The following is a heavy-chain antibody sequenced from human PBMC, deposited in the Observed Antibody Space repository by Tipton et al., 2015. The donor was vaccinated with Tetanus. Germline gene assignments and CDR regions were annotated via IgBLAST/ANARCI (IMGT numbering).Heavy chain of an antibody. D-gene: IGHD4-23*01. V-gene: IGHV3-21*01. CDR3: ARDHGGNPKAYYYYYGMDV. CDR2: ISSSSSYI. J-gene: IGHJ6*02. Sequence: LSLTCTVSGGSISSSSYYWGWIRQPPGKGLEWVSSISSSSSYIYYADSVKGRFTISRDNAKNSLYLQMNSLRAEDTAVYYCARDHGGNPKAYYYYYGMDVWGQGTTVTVSS. CDR1: GGSISSSS.